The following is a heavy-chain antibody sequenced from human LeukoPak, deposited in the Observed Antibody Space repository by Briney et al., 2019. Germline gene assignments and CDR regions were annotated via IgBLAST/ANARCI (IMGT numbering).Heavy chain of an antibody. Sequence: PGGSLRLSCAASGFTFSSYAMSWVRQAPGKGLEWVSAISGSGGSTYYADSVKGQFTISRDNSKNTLYLQTNSLRAEDTAVYYCAKDQQWLPEGDYWGQGTLVTVSS. CDR1: GFTFSSYA. J-gene: IGHJ4*02. V-gene: IGHV3-23*01. CDR2: ISGSGGST. D-gene: IGHD6-19*01. CDR3: AKDQQWLPEGDY.